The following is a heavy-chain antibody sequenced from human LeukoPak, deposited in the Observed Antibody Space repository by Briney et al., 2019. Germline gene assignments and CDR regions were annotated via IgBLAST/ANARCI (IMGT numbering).Heavy chain of an antibody. CDR1: GFTFSSYA. D-gene: IGHD3-3*01. Sequence: GALRLSCAASGFTFSSYAMTWGRPAPGEGVGWGSAICGGGYNSYYADSVKGRFTISRDNSKNTLFLQMNSLRGEDTAIYYCAKWMVRRDFWSGAFDIWGQGTMVTV. V-gene: IGHV3-23*01. J-gene: IGHJ3*02. CDR2: ICGGGYNS. CDR3: AKWMVRRDFWSGAFDI.